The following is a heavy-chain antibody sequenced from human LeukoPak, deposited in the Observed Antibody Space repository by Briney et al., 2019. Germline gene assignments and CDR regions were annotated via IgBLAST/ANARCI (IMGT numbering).Heavy chain of an antibody. CDR2: IYYSGST. J-gene: IGHJ4*02. CDR3: ARDTYGSGSYYNEGY. V-gene: IGHV4-39*07. CDR1: GGSISSSSYY. Sequence: PSETLSLTCTVSGGSISSSSYYWGWIRQPPGKGLEWIGSIYYSGSTYYNPSLKSRVTISVDTSKNQFSLKLSSVTAADTAVYYCARDTYGSGSYYNEGYWGQGTLVTVSS. D-gene: IGHD3-10*01.